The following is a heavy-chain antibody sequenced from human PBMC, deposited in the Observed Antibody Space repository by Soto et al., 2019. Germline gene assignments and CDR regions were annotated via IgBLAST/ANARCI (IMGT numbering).Heavy chain of an antibody. J-gene: IGHJ3*02. CDR3: ARDSGAALYGEDALDI. CDR2: VSTAIRST. Sequence: QGKLVQSGPEVKKPGASVKVSCTASGYSFSGYDITWVRQAPGQGLEWLGWVSTAIRSTMSAEKLQGRLTMTTDTSTTTVDMELRGLPSDDTAVYYCARDSGAALYGEDALDIWGQGTMVSVSS. V-gene: IGHV1-18*04. CDR1: GYSFSGYD. D-gene: IGHD3-10*01.